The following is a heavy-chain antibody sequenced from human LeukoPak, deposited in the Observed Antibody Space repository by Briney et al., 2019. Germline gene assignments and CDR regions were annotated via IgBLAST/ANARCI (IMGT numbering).Heavy chain of an antibody. CDR1: GFTFSSYW. CDR2: INSDGSST. D-gene: IGHD6-19*01. Sequence: GGSLRLSCAASGFTFSSYWMHWVRQAPGKGLVWVSRINSDGSSTSYADSVKGRFTISRDNAKNSLYLQMNSLRAEDTAVYYCARDYHTGGIAVAGFFDYWGQGTLVTVSS. CDR3: ARDYHTGGIAVAGFFDY. J-gene: IGHJ4*02. V-gene: IGHV3-74*01.